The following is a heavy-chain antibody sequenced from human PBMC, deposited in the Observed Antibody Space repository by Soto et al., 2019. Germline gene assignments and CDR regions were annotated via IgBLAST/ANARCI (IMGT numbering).Heavy chain of an antibody. CDR2: VSWNSEIV. D-gene: IGHD3-22*01. CDR3: ARQTAPKDYYDSSGYSHFDY. V-gene: IGHV3-9*01. Sequence: GGSLRLSCEASGFTFGDYAMHWVRQAPGKGLEWVSGVSWNSEIVGYADSVKGRFTISRDNSKNTLYLQMNSLRAEDTAVYYCARQTAPKDYYDSSGYSHFDYWGQGTLVTVSS. J-gene: IGHJ4*02. CDR1: GFTFGDYA.